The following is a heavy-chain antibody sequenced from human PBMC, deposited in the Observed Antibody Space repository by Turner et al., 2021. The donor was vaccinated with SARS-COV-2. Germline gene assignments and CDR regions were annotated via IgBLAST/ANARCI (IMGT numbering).Heavy chain of an antibody. V-gene: IGHV1-2*02. Sequence: QVQLVQSGTEVTKPGASVKVSCTASGYTFTGYYMHWVRQAPGQGLEWMGWINPNSGGTNYAQKYQGRVTMTRDTSISTAYMELSRLRADDTAVYYCAVLEMATITDAFDIWGQGTMVTVSS. J-gene: IGHJ3*02. CDR3: AVLEMATITDAFDI. CDR1: GYTFTGYY. CDR2: INPNSGGT. D-gene: IGHD5-12*01.